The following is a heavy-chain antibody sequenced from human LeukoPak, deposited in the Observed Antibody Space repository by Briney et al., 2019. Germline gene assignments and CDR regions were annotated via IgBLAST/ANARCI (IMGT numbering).Heavy chain of an antibody. D-gene: IGHD1-26*01. CDR3: AKEIVGAPTPGAY. Sequence: SETPSLTCAVSTDSITSNWWSWVRQPPGKGLEWIGEVHKSGSTNYYPSLQSRVTISIDKFKNQIALELTSVTAADTAVYYCAKEIVGAPTPGAYWGQGILVTVSS. CDR1: TDSITSNW. V-gene: IGHV4-4*02. CDR2: VHKSGST. J-gene: IGHJ4*02.